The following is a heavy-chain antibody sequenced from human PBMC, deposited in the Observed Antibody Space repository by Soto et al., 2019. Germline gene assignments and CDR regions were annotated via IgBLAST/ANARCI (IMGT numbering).Heavy chain of an antibody. J-gene: IGHJ6*02. CDR2: ISAYNGNT. D-gene: IGHD3-10*01. V-gene: IGHV1-18*01. Sequence: ASVKVSCKASGYTFTSYGISWVRQAPGQGLEWMGWISAYNGNTNYAQKLQGRVTMTTDTSTSTAYMELRSLRSDDTAVYYCARRLLWFGELSSPFGMDVWGQGTTVTVSS. CDR3: ARRLLWFGELSSPFGMDV. CDR1: GYTFTSYG.